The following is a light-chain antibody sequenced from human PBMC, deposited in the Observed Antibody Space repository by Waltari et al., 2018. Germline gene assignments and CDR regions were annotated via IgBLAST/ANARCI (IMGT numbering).Light chain of an antibody. CDR1: QRISSN. Sequence: EIVMTQSPATLSWSPGERATLSCRVSQRISSNLAWYQQKPGQAPRLLIYAASTRATGIPARFSGSGSGTEFTLTISSLQPEDFAIYYCQQYNNWPFAFGQGTKLEVK. V-gene: IGKV3-15*01. CDR3: QQYNNWPFA. CDR2: AAS. J-gene: IGKJ2*01.